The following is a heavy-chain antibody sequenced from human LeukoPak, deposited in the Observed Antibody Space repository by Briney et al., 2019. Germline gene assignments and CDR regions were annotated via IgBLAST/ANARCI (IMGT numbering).Heavy chain of an antibody. CDR3: ARGLLLGYCSGGSCYGLRSFGRGAFDI. CDR1: GGSISSSSYY. D-gene: IGHD2-15*01. V-gene: IGHV4-39*07. CDR2: INHSGST. J-gene: IGHJ3*02. Sequence: SETLSLTCTVSGGSISSSSYYWSWIRQPPGEGLEWIGEINHSGSTNYNPSLKSRVTISVDTSKNQFSLKLSSVTAADTAVYYCARGLLLGYCSGGSCYGLRSFGRGAFDIWGQGTMVTVSS.